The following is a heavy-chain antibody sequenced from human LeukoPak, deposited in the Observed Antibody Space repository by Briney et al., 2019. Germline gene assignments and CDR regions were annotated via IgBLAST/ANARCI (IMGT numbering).Heavy chain of an antibody. J-gene: IGHJ4*02. D-gene: IGHD2-15*01. CDR3: ARDLEEYCSGGSCSLFDY. Sequence: GGSLRLSCAASGFTFSDYYITWIRQAPGKGLQWVSYISTSGSTIYYADSVKGRFTISRDNAKNSLYLRMNSLRAEDTAVYYCARDLEEYCSGGSCSLFDYWGQGTLVTVSS. CDR1: GFTFSDYY. CDR2: ISTSGSTI. V-gene: IGHV3-11*04.